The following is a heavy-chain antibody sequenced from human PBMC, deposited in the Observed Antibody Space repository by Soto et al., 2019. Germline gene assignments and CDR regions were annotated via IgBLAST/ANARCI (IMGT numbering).Heavy chain of an antibody. CDR1: GFTFSSYS. J-gene: IGHJ4*02. V-gene: IGHV3-21*01. CDR3: ARESELYCSGGSCYSSPPPFDY. CDR2: ISSSSSYL. Sequence: GGSLRLSCAASGFTFSSYSMNWVRQAPGKGLEWVSSISSSSSYLYYADSVKGRFTISRDNAKNSLYLQMNSLRAEDTAVYYCARESELYCSGGSCYSSPPPFDYWGQGTLVTVSS. D-gene: IGHD2-15*01.